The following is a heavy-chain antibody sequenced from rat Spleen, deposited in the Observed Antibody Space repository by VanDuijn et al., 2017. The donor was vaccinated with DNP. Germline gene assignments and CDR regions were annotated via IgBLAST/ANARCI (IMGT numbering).Heavy chain of an antibody. D-gene: IGHD1-2*01. V-gene: IGHV5-31*01. CDR2: ITKTGGST. J-gene: IGHJ4*01. CDR1: GFTFNNYW. CDR3: IRSIAAMRDYIMDA. Sequence: EVQLVESGGGLVQPGRSLKLSCVASGFTFNNYWMTWIRQAPGKGLEWIASITKTGGSTYYPDSVKGRFTISRDNARSTLYLQMNSLRSEDTATYYCIRSIAAMRDYIMDAWGQGASVTVSS.